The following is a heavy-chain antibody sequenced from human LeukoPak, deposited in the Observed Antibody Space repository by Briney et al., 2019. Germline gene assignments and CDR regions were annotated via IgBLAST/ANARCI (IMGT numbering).Heavy chain of an antibody. Sequence: GGSLRLSCAASGFTFDDYGMSWVRQAPGKGLEWVSGITWNGDTTGYADSVKGRFTISRDNAKNSLYLQMNSLRAEDTALYYCARAYTSSRHYYYYYMDVWGKGTTVTVSS. CDR3: ARAYTSSRHYYYYYMDV. CDR2: ITWNGDTT. V-gene: IGHV3-20*04. D-gene: IGHD6-13*01. J-gene: IGHJ6*03. CDR1: GFTFDDYG.